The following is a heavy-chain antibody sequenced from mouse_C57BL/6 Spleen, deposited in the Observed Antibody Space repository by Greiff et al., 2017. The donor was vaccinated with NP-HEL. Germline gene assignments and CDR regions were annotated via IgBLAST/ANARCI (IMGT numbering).Heavy chain of an antibody. CDR3: ARGRRGGVIDY. Sequence: QVHVKQPGAELVMPGASVKLSCKASGYTFTSYWMHWVKQRPGQGLEWIGEIDPSDSYTNYNQKFKGKSTLTVDKSSSTAYMQLSSLTSEDSAVDYCARGRRGGVIDYWGQGTTLTVSS. V-gene: IGHV1-69*01. CDR2: IDPSDSYT. CDR1: GYTFTSYW. D-gene: IGHD2-2*01. J-gene: IGHJ2*01.